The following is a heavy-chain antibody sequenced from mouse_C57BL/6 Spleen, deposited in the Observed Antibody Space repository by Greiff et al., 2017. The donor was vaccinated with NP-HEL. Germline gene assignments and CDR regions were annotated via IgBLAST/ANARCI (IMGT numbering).Heavy chain of an antibody. CDR2: ISSGGDYI. V-gene: IGHV5-9-1*02. Sequence: EVKLMESGEGLVKPGGSLKLSCAASGFTFSSYAMSWVRQTPEKRLEWVAYISSGGDYIYYADTVKGRFTISRDNARNTLYLQMSSLKSADTAMYYCTRDYQGYFDDWGQGTTLTVSS. J-gene: IGHJ2*01. CDR1: GFTFSSYA. CDR3: TRDYQGYFDD. D-gene: IGHD1-1*02.